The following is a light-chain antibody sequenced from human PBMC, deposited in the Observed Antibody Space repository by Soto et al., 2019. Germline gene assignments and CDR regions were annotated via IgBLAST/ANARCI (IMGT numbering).Light chain of an antibody. CDR2: GAS. J-gene: IGKJ1*01. CDR1: ESVSTN. CDR3: QQYSISRT. Sequence: EIAMTHSPATVSLTPWGLSTFCCRASESVSTNLAWHQQQAGQPPRLLIYGASTRATGIPARFSGSGSGTEFTLTISRLQSDDVAVYYRQQYSISRTFGQGTKVDIK. V-gene: IGKV3-15*01.